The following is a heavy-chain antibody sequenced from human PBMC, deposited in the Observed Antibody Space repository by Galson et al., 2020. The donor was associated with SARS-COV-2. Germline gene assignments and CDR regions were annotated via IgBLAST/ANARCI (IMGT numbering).Heavy chain of an antibody. CDR1: GGSFSGYY. CDR2: INHSGST. V-gene: IGHV4-34*01. D-gene: IGHD3-22*01. CDR3: ASFHYYDSSGFGS. J-gene: IGHJ4*02. Sequence: SETLSLTCAVYGGSFSGYYWSWIRQPPGKGLEWIGEINHSGSTNYNPSLKSRVTISVDTSKNQFSLKLSSVTAADTAVYYCASFHYYDSSGFGSWGQGTLVTVSS.